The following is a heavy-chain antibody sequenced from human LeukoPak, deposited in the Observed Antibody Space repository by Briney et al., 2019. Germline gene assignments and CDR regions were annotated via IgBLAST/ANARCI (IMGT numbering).Heavy chain of an antibody. CDR3: AKAPYYDILTGYYEGY. CDR1: GFTFSSYA. J-gene: IGHJ4*02. Sequence: GGSLRLSCAASGFTFSSYAMSWVRQAPGKGLEWVSAISGSGGSTYYADSVKGRFTISRDNSKNTLYLQMNSLRAEDTAVYYCAKAPYYDILTGYYEGYWGQGTLVSVSS. V-gene: IGHV3-23*01. CDR2: ISGSGGST. D-gene: IGHD3-9*01.